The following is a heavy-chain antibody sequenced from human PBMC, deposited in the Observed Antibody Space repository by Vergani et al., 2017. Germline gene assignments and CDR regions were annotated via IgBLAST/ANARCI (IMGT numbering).Heavy chain of an antibody. CDR3: AGGYGHKVFYSPPVDY. CDR2: MNPNSGNT. V-gene: IGHV1-8*01. Sequence: QVQLVQSGAEVKKPGASVKVSCKASGYTFTSYDINWVRQATGQGLEWMGWMNPNSGNTGYAQKFQGRVTMTRNTTISTAYMGLSSLGSEGTAVYYFAGGYGHKVFYSPPVDYWGQGTLVTVSS. J-gene: IGHJ4*02. D-gene: IGHD5-24*01. CDR1: GYTFTSYD.